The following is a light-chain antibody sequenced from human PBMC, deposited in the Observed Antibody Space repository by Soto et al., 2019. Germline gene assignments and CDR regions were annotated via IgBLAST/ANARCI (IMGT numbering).Light chain of an antibody. CDR2: GVS. J-gene: IGKJ1*01. V-gene: IGKV3-20*01. Sequence: EIVLTLPPGTLSLSPGERATLSCRASQSVSSNYLAWYQQKPGQAPRLLIYGVSRRATGIPDRFSGSGSGTDFTLTISRVESEDSAVYYCQQYGSSPRFGQGTKVEI. CDR3: QQYGSSPR. CDR1: QSVSSNY.